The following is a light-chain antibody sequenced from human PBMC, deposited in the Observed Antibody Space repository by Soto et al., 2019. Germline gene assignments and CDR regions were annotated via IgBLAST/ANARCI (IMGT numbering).Light chain of an antibody. V-gene: IGKV3D-20*01. CDR1: ENVRSNY. CDR3: HQFGSPPIT. CDR2: EAS. Sequence: EIVLTQSPATLSLSPGEGASLSCGASENVRSNYIVWYQQKPGLAPRLLISEASTRATGIPDRFNGSGSGRHFTLTISRVETEDFAIYYCHQFGSPPITLGQGTRLEIK. J-gene: IGKJ5*01.